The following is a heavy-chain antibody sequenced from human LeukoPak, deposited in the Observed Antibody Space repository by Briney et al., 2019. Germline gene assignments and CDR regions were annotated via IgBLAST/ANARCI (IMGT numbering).Heavy chain of an antibody. Sequence: PSETLSLTCTVSGGSMSTNYWTWIRQPPGKGLEWIGYVYNTKNTNYNPSLKSRVTISVDTSENQFSLKLYSVTAADTAIYYCARRRASGFGELLDYWGQGLLVTVSS. CDR2: VYNTKNT. V-gene: IGHV4-59*08. D-gene: IGHD3-10*01. CDR3: ARRRASGFGELLDY. J-gene: IGHJ4*02. CDR1: GGSMSTNY.